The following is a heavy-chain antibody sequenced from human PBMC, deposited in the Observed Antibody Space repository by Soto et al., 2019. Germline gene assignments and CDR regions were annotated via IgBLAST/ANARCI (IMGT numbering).Heavy chain of an antibody. CDR2: ISWNSGSI. D-gene: IGHD3-10*01. Sequence: LRLSFAASGFTFYDYAMHWVRQAPGKGLEWVSGISWNSGSIGYADSVKGRFTISRDNAKNSLYLQMNSLRAEDTALYYCAKGTLLLWFGEFYFDYRGQGTLVTVSS. V-gene: IGHV3-9*01. J-gene: IGHJ4*02. CDR1: GFTFYDYA. CDR3: AKGTLLLWFGEFYFDY.